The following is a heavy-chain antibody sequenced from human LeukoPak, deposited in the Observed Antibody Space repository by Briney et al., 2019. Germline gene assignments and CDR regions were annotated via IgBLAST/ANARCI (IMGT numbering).Heavy chain of an antibody. V-gene: IGHV3-53*01. CDR2: IYSGGST. CDR1: GFTVSSNY. Sequence: GGSLRLSCAASGFTVSSNYMSWVRQAPGKGLEWVSVIYSGGSTYYADSVKGRFTISRDNSKNTLYLQMNSLRAEDTAVYYCAKVPQLLWFGELWDYWGQGTLVTVSS. CDR3: AKVPQLLWFGELWDY. D-gene: IGHD3-10*01. J-gene: IGHJ4*02.